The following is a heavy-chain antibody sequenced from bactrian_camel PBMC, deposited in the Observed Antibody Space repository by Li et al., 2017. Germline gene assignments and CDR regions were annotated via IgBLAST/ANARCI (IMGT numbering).Heavy chain of an antibody. CDR2: KHTDGTI. D-gene: IGHD1*01. J-gene: IGHJ4*01. Sequence: QVQLVESGGGSVQAGGSLRLTCTASEFTFDGADTGWYRQAPGNECELVSRKHTDGTIDYEDSVKGRFTISQDNAENTLHLQMNSLKPEDTAMYYCAGLGDPRYSCGPARSRFTYWGQGTQVTVS. V-gene: IGHV3S55*01. CDR1: EFTFDGAD. CDR3: AGLGDPRYSCGPARSRFTY.